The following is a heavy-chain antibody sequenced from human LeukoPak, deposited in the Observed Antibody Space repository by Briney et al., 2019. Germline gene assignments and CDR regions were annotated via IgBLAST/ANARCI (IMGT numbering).Heavy chain of an antibody. CDR2: ISGSGGST. D-gene: IGHD2-2*01. Sequence: GGSLRLSCAASGFTFSSYAMSWVRQAPGKGLEWVSAISGSGGSTYYADSVKGRFTISRDNSKNTLYLQMNSLRAEDTAVYYCAKAYQYDIVVVPAALPYLWGRGTLVTVSS. CDR3: AKAYQYDIVVVPAALPYL. J-gene: IGHJ2*01. V-gene: IGHV3-23*01. CDR1: GFTFSSYA.